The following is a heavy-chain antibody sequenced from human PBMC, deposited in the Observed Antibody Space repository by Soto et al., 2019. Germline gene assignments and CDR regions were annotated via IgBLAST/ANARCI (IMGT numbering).Heavy chain of an antibody. V-gene: IGHV3-23*01. Sequence: GGSLRLSCVASGFTFSSYAMSWVRQAPGKGLEWVSAISGSGGSTYYADSVKGRFTISRDNSKNTLYLQMNSLRAEDTAVYYCAKRVVGYGDLGYWGQGTLVTVSS. J-gene: IGHJ4*02. CDR3: AKRVVGYGDLGY. D-gene: IGHD4-17*01. CDR2: ISGSGGST. CDR1: GFTFSSYA.